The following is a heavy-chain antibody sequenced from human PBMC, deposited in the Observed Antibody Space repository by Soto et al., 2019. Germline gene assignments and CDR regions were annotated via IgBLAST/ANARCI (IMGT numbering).Heavy chain of an antibody. Sequence: QVQLQESGPGLVKPSGTLSLTCAVSGDSISSRNWWSWVRQPPGKGLEWIGEVSHSGSTNYNPSLKSRVTISIDKSKNQFSLNLTSVTAADTAVYYCAFDPVGAFDIWGQGTMVTVSS. J-gene: IGHJ3*02. CDR1: GDSISSRNW. V-gene: IGHV4-4*02. D-gene: IGHD3-9*01. CDR2: VSHSGST. CDR3: AFDPVGAFDI.